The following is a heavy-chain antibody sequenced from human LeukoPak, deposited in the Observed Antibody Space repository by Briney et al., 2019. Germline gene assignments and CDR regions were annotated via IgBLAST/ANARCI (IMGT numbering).Heavy chain of an antibody. J-gene: IGHJ4*02. Sequence: GGSLRLSCAASGXTFSGSAMHWVRQASGKGLEWVARIRSKANSYATAYAASVNGRFTISRDDSKNTAYLQMNSLKTEDTAVYYCTRHGSRWEHDYWGQGTLVTVSS. CDR1: GXTFSGSA. CDR3: TRHGSRWEHDY. V-gene: IGHV3-73*01. D-gene: IGHD1-26*01. CDR2: IRSKANSYAT.